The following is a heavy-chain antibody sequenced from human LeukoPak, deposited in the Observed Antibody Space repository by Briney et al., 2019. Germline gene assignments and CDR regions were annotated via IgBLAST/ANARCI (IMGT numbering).Heavy chain of an antibody. CDR1: GLAVSSYS. D-gene: IGHD2-15*01. V-gene: IGHV3-48*02. CDR3: ARARASGRSGFDY. CDR2: ISSSSSTI. J-gene: IGHJ4*02. Sequence: GGSLRLSCAASGLAVSSYSMNWVRQAPGKGLEWVSYISSSSSTIYYADSVKGRFTISRDNAKNSLYLQMNSLRDEDTAVYYCARARASGRSGFDYWGQGTLVTVSS.